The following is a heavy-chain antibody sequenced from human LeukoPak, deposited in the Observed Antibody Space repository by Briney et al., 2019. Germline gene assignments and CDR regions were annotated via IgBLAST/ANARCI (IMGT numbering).Heavy chain of an antibody. CDR1: GYTFTGYY. J-gene: IGHJ4*02. D-gene: IGHD3-9*01. Sequence: GASVQVSCKPSGYTFTGYYIHWVRPAPGQGVEWMGWINPNSGGTNYAQKFQGRVTMTRDTSISTAYMELSRLRSDDTAVYYCARGGSLRYFDWLSPGYWGQGTLVTVSS. CDR2: INPNSGGT. CDR3: ARGGSLRYFDWLSPGY. V-gene: IGHV1-2*02.